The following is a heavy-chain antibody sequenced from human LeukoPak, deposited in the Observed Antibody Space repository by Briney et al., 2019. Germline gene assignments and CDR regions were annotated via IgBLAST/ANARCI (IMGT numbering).Heavy chain of an antibody. CDR1: GGSISSYY. Sequence: SXTLXLTCTVSGGSISSYYWTWLRQPPGKGLEWVGYISYSGNTNHNPSLKSRVTMSVDTSKSQFSLKLSSVTDADTAVYYCACLSSNGRRAFDIWGQGTMVTVSP. V-gene: IGHV4-59*08. D-gene: IGHD2-8*01. CDR2: ISYSGNT. J-gene: IGHJ3*02. CDR3: ACLSSNGRRAFDI.